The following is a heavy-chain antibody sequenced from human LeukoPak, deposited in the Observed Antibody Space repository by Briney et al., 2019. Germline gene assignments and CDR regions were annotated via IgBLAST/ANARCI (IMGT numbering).Heavy chain of an antibody. J-gene: IGHJ4*02. CDR3: AREDPGYYGSGSLLDY. D-gene: IGHD3-10*01. CDR1: GGSISSYY. V-gene: IGHV4-59*01. Sequence: PSETLSLTCTVSGGSISSYYWSWIRQPPGKGLEWIGYIYYSGSTNYNPSLKSRVTISVDTSKNQFSLKLSSVTAADTAVYYCAREDPGYYGSGSLLDYWGQGTLVTVSS. CDR2: IYYSGST.